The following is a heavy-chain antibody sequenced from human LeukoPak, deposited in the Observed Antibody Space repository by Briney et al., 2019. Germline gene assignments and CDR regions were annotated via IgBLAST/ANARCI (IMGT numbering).Heavy chain of an antibody. CDR3: AKDQALIHTAFDY. Sequence: GGSLRLSCAASGFTFSSYWMHWVRQAPGKGLVWVSRINSDGSSTSYADSVRGRFTISRDTAKSSLYLQMNSLRGDDSALYYCAKDQALIHTAFDYWGQGTLVTVSS. V-gene: IGHV3-74*01. CDR2: INSDGSST. CDR1: GFTFSSYW. D-gene: IGHD3-16*01. J-gene: IGHJ4*02.